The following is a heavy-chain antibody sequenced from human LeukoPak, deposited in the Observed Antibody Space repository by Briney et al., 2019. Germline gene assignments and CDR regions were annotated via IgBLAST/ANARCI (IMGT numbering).Heavy chain of an antibody. D-gene: IGHD3-22*01. CDR3: ARDPGGRYYDSSGYYFGY. Sequence: GASVKVSCTASGYTFTSYGISWVRQAPGQGLEWMGWISAYNGNTNYAQTLQGRVTMTTDTSTSTAYMELRSLRSDDTAVYYCARDPGGRYYDSSGYYFGYWGQGTLVTVSS. J-gene: IGHJ4*02. CDR1: GYTFTSYG. V-gene: IGHV1-18*01. CDR2: ISAYNGNT.